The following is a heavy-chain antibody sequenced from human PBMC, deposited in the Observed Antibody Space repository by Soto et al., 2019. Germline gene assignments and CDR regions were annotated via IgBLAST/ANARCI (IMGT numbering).Heavy chain of an antibody. J-gene: IGHJ5*02. V-gene: IGHV4-30-4*01. Sequence: TLSLTCTVSGGSISSGDYYWSWIRQPPGKGLEWIGYFYYSGSTYYNPSLKSRVTISVDTSKNQFSLKLSSVTAADTAVYYCARDRYCSSTSCYLGGDWVDPWGQGTLVPVS. D-gene: IGHD2-2*01. CDR3: ARDRYCSSTSCYLGGDWVDP. CDR2: FYYSGST. CDR1: GGSISSGDYY.